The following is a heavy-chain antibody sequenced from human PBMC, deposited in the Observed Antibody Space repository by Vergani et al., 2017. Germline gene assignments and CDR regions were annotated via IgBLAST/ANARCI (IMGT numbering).Heavy chain of an antibody. Sequence: QVQLVQSGAEVKKPGASVNVSCKVSGYTLTELSMHWVRQSPGKGLEWMGGFDPEDGETLYAQKFQGRVTMTEDTSTDTAYMELSSLRSEDTAVYYCATDGRQDCRGGSCYFYWGQGTLVTVSS. V-gene: IGHV1-24*01. CDR3: ATDGRQDCRGGSCYFY. CDR1: GYTLTELS. D-gene: IGHD2-15*01. J-gene: IGHJ4*02. CDR2: FDPEDGET.